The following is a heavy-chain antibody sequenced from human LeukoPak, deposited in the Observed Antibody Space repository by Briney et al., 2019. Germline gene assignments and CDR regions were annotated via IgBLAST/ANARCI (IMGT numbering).Heavy chain of an antibody. Sequence: PGRSLRLSCAASGFTFSSYSMNWVRQAPGKGLEWVSSISSSSSYIYYADSVKGRFTVSRDNAKNSLYLQMNSLRAEDTAVYYCARSSPPTVTTHYYYYGMDVWGQGTTVTVSS. CDR3: ARSSPPTVTTHYYYYGMDV. J-gene: IGHJ6*02. V-gene: IGHV3-21*01. CDR1: GFTFSSYS. CDR2: ISSSSSYI. D-gene: IGHD4-17*01.